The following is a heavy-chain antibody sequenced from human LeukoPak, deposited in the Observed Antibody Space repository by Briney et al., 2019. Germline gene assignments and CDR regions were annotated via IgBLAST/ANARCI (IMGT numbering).Heavy chain of an antibody. D-gene: IGHD3-10*01. J-gene: IGHJ4*02. CDR1: GYTFTGYY. V-gene: IGHV1-2*02. Sequence: ASVKVSCTASGYTFTGYYIHWVRQAPGQGLEWVGWINPNSGGAKYAQKFQGRVTMTRDASISTAYMELSRLRSDDTAVYYCASPDSGSYYKLVAWGQGTLVTVSS. CDR2: INPNSGGA. CDR3: ASPDSGSYYKLVA.